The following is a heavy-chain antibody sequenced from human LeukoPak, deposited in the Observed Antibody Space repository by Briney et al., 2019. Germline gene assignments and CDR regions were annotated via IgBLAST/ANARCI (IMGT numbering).Heavy chain of an antibody. V-gene: IGHV3-11*01. CDR3: AKDRIGGMEGPNWFDP. CDR2: ISSSGSTI. D-gene: IGHD3-16*01. CDR1: GFTFSDYY. J-gene: IGHJ5*02. Sequence: PGGSLRLSCAASGFTFSDYYMSWIRQAPGKGLEWVSYISSSGSTIYYADSVKGRFTISRDNSKNTLYLQMNSLRAEDTAVYYCAKDRIGGMEGPNWFDPWGQGTLVTVSS.